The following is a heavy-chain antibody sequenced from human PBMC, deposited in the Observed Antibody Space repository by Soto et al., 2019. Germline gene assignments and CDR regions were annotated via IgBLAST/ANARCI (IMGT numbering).Heavy chain of an antibody. CDR1: GYTFSAYY. Sequence: QVQLVQSGAEVKKVGASVKVSCKTSGYTFSAYYVHWARLAPGRGFQWLGWINPSNEITAFSQFFQGRVTMTRDTSTNTVHMELNSLTSGDTAGYYCMRGGWGGSPLDYWGQGTPVTRSS. D-gene: IGHD6-25*01. V-gene: IGHV1-2*02. CDR2: INPSNEIT. CDR3: MRGGWGGSPLDY. J-gene: IGHJ4*02.